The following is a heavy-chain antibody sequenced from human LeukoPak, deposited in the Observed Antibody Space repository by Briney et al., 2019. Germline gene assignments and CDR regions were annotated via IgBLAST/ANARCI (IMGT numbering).Heavy chain of an antibody. V-gene: IGHV3-21*01. J-gene: IGHJ4*02. Sequence: GGSLSLSCAASGFTFSSYSMNWVRQAAARGREWVSSISSSSSYIYYADSVKGRFTIPRDNAKNPLYLQMNSLRAEDTAVYYCARGESYYPYRGDTYYFDYWGQGTLVTVSS. CDR2: ISSSSSYI. CDR1: GFTFSSYS. D-gene: IGHD1-26*01. CDR3: ARGESYYPYRGDTYYFDY.